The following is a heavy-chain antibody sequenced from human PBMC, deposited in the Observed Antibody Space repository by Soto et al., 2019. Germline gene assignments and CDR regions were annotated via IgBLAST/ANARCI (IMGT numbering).Heavy chain of an antibody. V-gene: IGHV4-59*01. CDR2: IYYSGST. D-gene: IGHD2-15*01. CDR3: ASMPLGYCSGGSCQNWFDP. CDR1: GGSISSYY. Sequence: PSETLSLTCTVSGGSISSYYWSWIRQPPGKGLEWIGYIYYSGSTNYNPSLKSRVTISVDTSKNQFSLKLSSVTAADTAVYYCASMPLGYCSGGSCQNWFDPWGQGTLVTVSS. J-gene: IGHJ5*02.